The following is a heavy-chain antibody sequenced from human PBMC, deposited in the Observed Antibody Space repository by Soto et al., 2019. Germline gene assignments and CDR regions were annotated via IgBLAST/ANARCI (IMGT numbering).Heavy chain of an antibody. CDR1: GGSISSGGYY. V-gene: IGHV4-31*03. D-gene: IGHD6-6*01. Sequence: SETLSLTCTVSGGSISSGGYYWSWIRQHPGKGLEWIGYTYYSGSTYYNPSLKSRVTISVDTSKNQFSLKLSSVTAADTAVYYCARAGAYSSSSRGGYYYYYYMDVWGKGTTVTVSS. J-gene: IGHJ6*03. CDR2: TYYSGST. CDR3: ARAGAYSSSSRGGYYYYYYMDV.